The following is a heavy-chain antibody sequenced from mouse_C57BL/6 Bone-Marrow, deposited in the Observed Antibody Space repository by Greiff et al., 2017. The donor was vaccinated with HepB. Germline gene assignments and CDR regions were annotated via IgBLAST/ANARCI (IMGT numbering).Heavy chain of an antibody. CDR1: GFTFSDYG. CDR2: ISSGSSTI. D-gene: IGHD4-1*01. J-gene: IGHJ2*01. V-gene: IGHV5-17*01. CDR3: ARRLTGRDFDY. Sequence: EVNLVESGGGLVKPGGSLKLSCAASGFTFSDYGMHWVRQAPEKGLEWVAYISSGSSTIYYADTVKGRLTISRDNAKNTLFLQMTSLRSEDTAMYYCARRLTGRDFDYWGQGTTLTVSS.